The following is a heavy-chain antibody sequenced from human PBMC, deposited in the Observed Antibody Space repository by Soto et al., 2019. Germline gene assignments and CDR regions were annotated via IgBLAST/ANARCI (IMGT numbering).Heavy chain of an antibody. J-gene: IGHJ6*02. Sequence: EVQLVESGGGLVQPGGSLRISCAASGFTFSSYWMHWVRQAPGKGLVWVSRIKGDASSTNYADLVKGRFIISRDSAENTLYLQMNSLRCEDTAVYYCARGLPGYYGADVWGQGTTVTVSS. CDR2: IKGDASST. CDR1: GFTFSSYW. D-gene: IGHD5-18*01. CDR3: ARGLPGYYGADV. V-gene: IGHV3-74*01.